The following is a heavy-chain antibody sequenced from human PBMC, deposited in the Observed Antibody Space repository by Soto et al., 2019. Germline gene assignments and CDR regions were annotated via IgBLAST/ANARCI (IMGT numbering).Heavy chain of an antibody. J-gene: IGHJ6*03. CDR3: ARRVVVVPAAPIRAYYYYYYMDV. CDR2: IYYSGST. D-gene: IGHD2-2*01. Sequence: QVQLQESGPGLVKPSETLSLTCTVSGGSISSYYWSWIRQPPGKGLEWIGYIYYSGSTNYNPSLKTRVTISVDTSKNQFSLKQSSVTAADTAVYYCARRVVVVPAAPIRAYYYYYYMDVWGKGTTVTVSS. CDR1: GGSISSYY. V-gene: IGHV4-59*08.